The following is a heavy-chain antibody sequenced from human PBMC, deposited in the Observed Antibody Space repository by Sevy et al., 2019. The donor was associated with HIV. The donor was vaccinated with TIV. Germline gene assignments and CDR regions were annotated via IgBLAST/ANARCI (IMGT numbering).Heavy chain of an antibody. CDR1: GFTFSSYG. CDR2: IWYDGSNK. CDR3: AREGYYDSSGYYYYFDY. Sequence: GGSLRLSCAASGFTFSSYGMHWVRQAPGKGLEWVAVIWYDGSNKYYADSVKGRFTICRDNSKNTLYLQMNSLRAEDTAVYYCAREGYYDSSGYYYYFDYWAQGTLVTVSS. D-gene: IGHD3-22*01. J-gene: IGHJ4*02. V-gene: IGHV3-33*01.